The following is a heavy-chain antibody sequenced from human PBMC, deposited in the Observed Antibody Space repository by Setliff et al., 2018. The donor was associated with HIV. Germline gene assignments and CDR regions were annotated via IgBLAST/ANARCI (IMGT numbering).Heavy chain of an antibody. CDR3: ARASSRLNCSGGSCYRAPYAFDI. D-gene: IGHD2-15*01. J-gene: IGHJ3*02. V-gene: IGHV4-61*09. CDR1: GGSISSGGYY. Sequence: SETLSLTCNVSGGSISSGGYYWSWIRQPAGKGLEWIGHIYTSGSTNYNPSLKSRVTISVDTSKNQFSLKLSSVTAADTAVYYCARASSRLNCSGGSCYRAPYAFDIWGQGTMVTVSS. CDR2: IYTSGST.